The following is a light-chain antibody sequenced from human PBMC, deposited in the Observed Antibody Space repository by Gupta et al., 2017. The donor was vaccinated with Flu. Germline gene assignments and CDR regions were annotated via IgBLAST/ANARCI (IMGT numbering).Light chain of an antibody. CDR1: QSISSA. J-gene: IGKJ5*01. V-gene: IGKV3-11*01. Sequence: EIVLTQSPATLSLSPGERATLSCRASQSISSALAWYQQKSGQAPRLLIYDASQRATGIPARFSGSGSRTDFTLTISRLEPEDFAVYYCQQRNNWPPIAFGQGTRLEI. CDR2: DAS. CDR3: QQRNNWPPIA.